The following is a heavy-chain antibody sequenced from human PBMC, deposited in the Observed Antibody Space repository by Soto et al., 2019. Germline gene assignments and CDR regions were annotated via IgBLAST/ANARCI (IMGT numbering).Heavy chain of an antibody. V-gene: IGHV3-48*01. Sequence: GGSLRLSCAASGFTFSMYTMNWVRQAPGKGLEWVSFISTSSSTVYYADSVKGRFTISRDNAKNSLYLQMNSLRAEDTGVYYCARDLKVTHNVYGMDVWGQGTTVTVS. CDR2: ISTSSSTV. D-gene: IGHD2-21*02. CDR3: ARDLKVTHNVYGMDV. CDR1: GFTFSMYT. J-gene: IGHJ6*02.